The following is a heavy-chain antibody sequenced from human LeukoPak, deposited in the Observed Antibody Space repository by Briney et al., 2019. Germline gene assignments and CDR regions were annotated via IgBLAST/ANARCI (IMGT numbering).Heavy chain of an antibody. CDR2: INPSGGST. Sequence: ASVKVSCKASGYTFTSYYMHWVRQAPGQGLEWIGIINPSGGSTSYAQKFQGRVTMTRDTSTSTVYMELSSLRSEDTAVYYCARDTSSGTYSGSNWDPEYWFDPWGQGTLVTVSS. J-gene: IGHJ5*02. D-gene: IGHD1-26*01. V-gene: IGHV1-46*01. CDR1: GYTFTSYY. CDR3: ARDTSSGTYSGSNWDPEYWFDP.